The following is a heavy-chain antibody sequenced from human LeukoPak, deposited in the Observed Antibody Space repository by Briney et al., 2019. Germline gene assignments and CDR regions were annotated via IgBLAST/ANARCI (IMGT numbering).Heavy chain of an antibody. CDR1: GFTFSSYA. CDR3: AKDRDCGSNTRAKGFDS. V-gene: IGHV3-23*01. D-gene: IGHD3/OR15-3a*01. Sequence: GGSLRLSCAASGFTFSSYAMSWVRQAPGKGLEWVSGISAGGGTTYYTDSVKGRFTISRDKSKSTLYLQMNSLRVDDTAIYYCAKDRDCGSNTRAKGFDSWGQGTLVTVSS. CDR2: ISAGGGTT. J-gene: IGHJ4*02.